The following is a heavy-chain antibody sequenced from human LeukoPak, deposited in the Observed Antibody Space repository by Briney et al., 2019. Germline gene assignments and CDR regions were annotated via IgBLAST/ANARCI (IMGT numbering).Heavy chain of an antibody. CDR1: GFTSDDYA. D-gene: IGHD5/OR15-5a*01. CDR2: IILKSDST. V-gene: IGHV3-9*02. J-gene: IGHJ5*02. Sequence: GRSLRLSCAASGFTSDDYAIHSALQAPGKSLDSVSGIILKSDSTRYADSVKYRFTISTDNAKNSLYLQMTSLRAEDTALYYCATAPSVLGWFDPWGQGTLVTVSS. CDR3: ATAPSVLGWFDP.